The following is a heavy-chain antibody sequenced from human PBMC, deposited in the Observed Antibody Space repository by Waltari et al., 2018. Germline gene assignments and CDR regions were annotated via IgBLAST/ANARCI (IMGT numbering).Heavy chain of an antibody. CDR1: GGSISSSSYY. CDR3: ARHSKKISGSSGGHWFDP. V-gene: IGHV4-39*01. CDR2: IYYSGST. Sequence: QLQLQESGPGLVKPSETLSLTCTVSGGSISSSSYYWGWFRQPPGKGLEWIGSIYYSGSTDVTPSLKMRVTISVDTSKNQFSLKLSSVTAADTAVYYCARHSKKISGSSGGHWFDPWGQGTLVTVSS. J-gene: IGHJ5*02. D-gene: IGHD3-22*01.